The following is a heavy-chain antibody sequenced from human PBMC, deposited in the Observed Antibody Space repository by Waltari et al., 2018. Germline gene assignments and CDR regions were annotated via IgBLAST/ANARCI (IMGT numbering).Heavy chain of an antibody. Sequence: QLHLVESGGGVVQPGGSLRLSWPASGFIFSSYGMHWVRQAPGKGLEWVAFITYDGSNKYYADSMKGRFTVSRDNSKNTLFLQMNTLRAEDTAVYYCAKDHVVVVPGGMTKVFDYWGQGTLVTVSS. V-gene: IGHV3-30*02. CDR3: AKDHVVVVPGGMTKVFDY. D-gene: IGHD2-2*01. CDR1: GFIFSSYG. CDR2: ITYDGSNK. J-gene: IGHJ4*02.